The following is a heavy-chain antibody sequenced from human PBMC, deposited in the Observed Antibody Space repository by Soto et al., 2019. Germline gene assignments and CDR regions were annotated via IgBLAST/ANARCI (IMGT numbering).Heavy chain of an antibody. Sequence: PSETLSLTCPVSGGSISSYYWSCIRQPRGRVLEWIGYIYYSGSTNYNPSLKSRVTISVDTSKNQFSLKLSSVTAADTAVYYCARVSYDFWSGINPYGMDVWGQGTTVTVS. V-gene: IGHV4-59*01. D-gene: IGHD3-3*01. CDR3: ARVSYDFWSGINPYGMDV. J-gene: IGHJ6*02. CDR2: IYYSGST. CDR1: GGSISSYY.